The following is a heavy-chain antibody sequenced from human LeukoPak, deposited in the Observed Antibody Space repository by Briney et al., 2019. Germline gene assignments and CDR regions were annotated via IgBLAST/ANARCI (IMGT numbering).Heavy chain of an antibody. CDR1: GGSIRSNTNFWGWDSSSY. D-gene: IGHD2-2*02. V-gene: IGHV4-39*01. Sequence: SETLSLTCSVSGGSIRSNTNFWGWDSSSYWGWIRQPPGKGLECIGSIHFTGTTYYNSSLQSRLTISVDTSKNLFSLKLTSVTATDTALYYCARQRDTASVGAFDTWGQGTMVIVSP. J-gene: IGHJ3*02. CDR3: ARQRDTASVGAFDT. CDR2: IHFTGTT.